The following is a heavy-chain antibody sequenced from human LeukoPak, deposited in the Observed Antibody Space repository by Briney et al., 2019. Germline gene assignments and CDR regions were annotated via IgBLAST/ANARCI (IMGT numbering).Heavy chain of an antibody. CDR2: IYYSGST. J-gene: IGHJ6*02. CDR1: GGSISSYY. Sequence: KSSETLSLTCTVSGGSISSYYWSWIRQPPGKGLEWIGYIYYSGSTNYNPSLKSRVTISVDTSKNQFSLKLSSVTAADTAVYYCARAMTTVTMNYYYGMDVWGQGTTVTVSS. CDR3: ARAMTTVTMNYYYGMDV. D-gene: IGHD4-17*01. V-gene: IGHV4-59*08.